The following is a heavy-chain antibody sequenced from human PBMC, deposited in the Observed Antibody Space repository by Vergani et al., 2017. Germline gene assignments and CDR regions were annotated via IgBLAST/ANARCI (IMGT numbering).Heavy chain of an antibody. CDR2: TYYRSKWYN. D-gene: IGHD6-13*01. J-gene: IGHJ4*02. CDR1: GDSVSSNSAA. Sequence: QVQLQQSGPGLVKPSQTLLLTCDISGDSVSSNSAAWNWIRQSPSTGLEWLGRTYYRSKWYNDYAVSVKSRITINPDTSKYQFSLQLNSVTPDDTAVYYCAMEWEQQLSDWGQGTLVTVSS. CDR3: AMEWEQQLSD. V-gene: IGHV6-1*01.